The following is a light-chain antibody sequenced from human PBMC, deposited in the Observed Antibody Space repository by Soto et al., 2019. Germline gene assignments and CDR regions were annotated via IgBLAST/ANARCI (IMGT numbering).Light chain of an antibody. CDR1: QSVSSSY. CDR3: QQYGSSPGST. CDR2: GAS. V-gene: IGKV3-20*01. Sequence: EIVLTQSPGTLSLSPGERATLSCRASQSVSSSYLAWYQQKPGQAPRLLIYGASSRATGIPDRFSGSGFGTDFTLTISRLEPEDFAVYYCQQYGSSPGSTFGGGTKVEIK. J-gene: IGKJ4*01.